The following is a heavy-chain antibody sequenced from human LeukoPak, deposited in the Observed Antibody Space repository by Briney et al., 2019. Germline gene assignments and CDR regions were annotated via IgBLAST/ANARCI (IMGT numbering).Heavy chain of an antibody. J-gene: IGHJ6*03. D-gene: IGHD2-8*01. CDR2: ISTSGIT. CDR3: AREQQWFTAHYMDV. CDR1: GGSISNNY. Sequence: SETLSLTCTVSGGSISNNYWSWIRQPAGKGLEWIGRISTSGITNYSPSLKSRVTMSVDTSKKQFSLKLSSVSAADTAVYYCAREQQWFTAHYMDVWGKGTTVTVSS. V-gene: IGHV4-4*07.